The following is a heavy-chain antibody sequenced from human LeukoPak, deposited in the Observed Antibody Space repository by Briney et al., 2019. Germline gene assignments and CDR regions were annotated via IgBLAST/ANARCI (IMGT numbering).Heavy chain of an antibody. Sequence: RASVKVSCKASGYTFTSYGISWVRQAPGQGLEWMGWISAYNGNTNYAQKLQGRVTMTRDTSTSTVYMELSSLRSEDTAVYYCARTGSGWSLDVWGQGTTVTVSS. J-gene: IGHJ6*02. CDR1: GYTFTSYG. CDR2: ISAYNGNT. CDR3: ARTGSGWSLDV. D-gene: IGHD6-19*01. V-gene: IGHV1-18*01.